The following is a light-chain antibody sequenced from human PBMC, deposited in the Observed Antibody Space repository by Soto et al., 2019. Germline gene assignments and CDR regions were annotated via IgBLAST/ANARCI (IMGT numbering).Light chain of an antibody. V-gene: IGKV4-1*01. CDR1: QSVLYSSNNKNY. Sequence: DIVMTLYPDSLPVSLGERVTINCKSSQSVLYSSNNKNYLAWYQQKPGQPPKLLFYWASTRESGVPDRFSGSGSGTDFALTISSLQAEDVAVYYCQQYYSTPPTFGQGAKV. CDR3: QQYYSTPPT. CDR2: WAS. J-gene: IGKJ1*01.